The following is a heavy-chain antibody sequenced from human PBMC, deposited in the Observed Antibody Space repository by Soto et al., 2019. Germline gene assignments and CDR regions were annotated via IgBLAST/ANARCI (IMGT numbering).Heavy chain of an antibody. D-gene: IGHD5-12*01. Sequence: QPGVSLRLSCAASGFTFDDYAMHWVRQAPGKGLEWVSGISWNSGSIGYADSVKGRFTISRDNAKNSLYLQMNSLRAEDTALYYCAKDKGYSGYDAFDIWGQGTMVTVSS. CDR1: GFTFDDYA. CDR2: ISWNSGSI. V-gene: IGHV3-9*01. J-gene: IGHJ3*02. CDR3: AKDKGYSGYDAFDI.